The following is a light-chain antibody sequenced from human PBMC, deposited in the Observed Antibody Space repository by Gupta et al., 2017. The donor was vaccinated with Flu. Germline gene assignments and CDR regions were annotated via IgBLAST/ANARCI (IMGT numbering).Light chain of an antibody. V-gene: IGKV1-39*01. J-gene: IGKJ4*01. CDR1: QSISSY. CDR3: QQSHSTH. CDR2: AAS. Sequence: DIQMTQSPSSLSASVGDRVTITCRASQSISSYLNWYQQKPGKAPKLLIYAASSLQSGVPSRFSGSGSGTDFTLTISSLQPEDFATYYCQQSHSTHFGGGTKVEIK.